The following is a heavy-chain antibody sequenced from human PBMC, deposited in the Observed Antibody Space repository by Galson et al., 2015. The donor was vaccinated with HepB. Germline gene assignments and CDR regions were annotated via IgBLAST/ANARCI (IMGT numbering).Heavy chain of an antibody. CDR1: GYSFTSYW. CDR2: IYPGASDT. J-gene: IGHJ4*02. CDR3: AKSRDPGGWLPTLDY. Sequence: QSGAEVKKPGESLKISCKGSGYSFTSYWIGWVRQMPGKGLEWLGIIYPGASDTRYSPSFQGQVTISADKSISTAYLQWSSLKASDTAVYYCAKSRDPGGWLPTLDYWGQGTLVTVSS. V-gene: IGHV5-51*01. D-gene: IGHD5-12*01.